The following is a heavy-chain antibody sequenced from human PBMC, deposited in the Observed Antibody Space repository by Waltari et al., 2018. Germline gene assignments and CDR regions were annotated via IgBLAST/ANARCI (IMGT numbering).Heavy chain of an antibody. J-gene: IGHJ3*02. CDR2: IYTSGST. CDR1: GGSISSSYY. Sequence: QVQLQESGPGLVKPSGTLSLTCAVSGGSISSSYYWSWIRQPAGKGLEWIGRIYTSGSTNYTPSLKIRVTISVDTAKNQFSLKLGSVTAADTAVYYCARDRGLAWLFPDAFDIWGQGTMVTVSS. D-gene: IGHD3-3*01. CDR3: ARDRGLAWLFPDAFDI. V-gene: IGHV4-61*02.